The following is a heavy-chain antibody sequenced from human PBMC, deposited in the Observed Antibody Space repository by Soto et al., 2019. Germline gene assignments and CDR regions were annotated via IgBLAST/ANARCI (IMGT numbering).Heavy chain of an antibody. CDR3: ARGVAAAPKNLNRFDP. J-gene: IGHJ5*02. D-gene: IGHD6-13*01. V-gene: IGHV1-18*01. CDR2: ISAYNGNT. Sequence: GASVKVSCKAPGYTFTSYGISWVRQAPGQGLEWMGWISAYNGNTNYAQKLQGRVTMTTDTSTSTAYMELRSLRSDDTAVYYCARGVAAAPKNLNRFDPWGQGTLVTVSS. CDR1: GYTFTSYG.